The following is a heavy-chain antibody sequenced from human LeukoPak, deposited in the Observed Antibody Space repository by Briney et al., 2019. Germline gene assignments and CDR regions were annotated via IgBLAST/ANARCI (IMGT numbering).Heavy chain of an antibody. CDR1: GGSISSGGYY. V-gene: IGHV4-30-2*01. Sequence: PSETLSLTCTVSGGSISSGGYYWSCIRPPPGKGLEWIGYIYHSGSTYYNPSLKSRVTISVDRSKNQFSLKLSSVTAADTAVYYCARGKSRSAFDYWGQGTLVTVSS. CDR2: IYHSGST. CDR3: ARGKSRSAFDY. J-gene: IGHJ4*02.